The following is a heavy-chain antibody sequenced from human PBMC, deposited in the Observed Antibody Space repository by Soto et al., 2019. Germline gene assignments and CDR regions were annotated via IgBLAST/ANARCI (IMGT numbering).Heavy chain of an antibody. Sequence: SETLSLTCTVSGGSISSGDYYWSWIRQPPGKGLEWIGYIYYSGSTYYNPSLKSRVTISVETSKNQFSLKLSSVTAADTAVYYCERDRKKGYYYGMDAWGQGTPVTVSS. CDR1: GGSISSGDYY. CDR3: ERDRKKGYYYGMDA. J-gene: IGHJ6*02. CDR2: IYYSGST. V-gene: IGHV4-30-4*01.